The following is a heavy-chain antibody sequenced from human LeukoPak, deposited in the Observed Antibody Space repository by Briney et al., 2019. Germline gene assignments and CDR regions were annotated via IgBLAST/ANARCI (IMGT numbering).Heavy chain of an antibody. CDR3: ASFQYSSSSDMDV. CDR1: GFTFDDHG. D-gene: IGHD6-6*01. CDR2: IKWDGGST. Sequence: SGGSLRLSCAASGFTFDDHGMSWVRQVPGKGLEWVSGIKWDGGSTGYADSVKGRFTISRDNAKNSLYLQMNSLRAEDTAVYYCASFQYSSSSDMDVWGKGTTVTVSS. V-gene: IGHV3-20*04. J-gene: IGHJ6*04.